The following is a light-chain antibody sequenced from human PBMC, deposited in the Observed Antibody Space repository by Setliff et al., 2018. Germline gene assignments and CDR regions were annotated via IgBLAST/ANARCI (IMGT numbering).Light chain of an antibody. CDR3: SSYAGSDNYV. Sequence: QSVLTQPPSASGSPGQSLTISCTGTSRDVGGYNFVSWYQQHPGKAPKLIISEVTERPSGVPDRFSGSKSGNTASLTVSGLQAEDEADYYCSSYAGSDNYVFGTGTKVTVL. CDR1: SRDVGGYNF. CDR2: EVT. V-gene: IGLV2-8*01. J-gene: IGLJ1*01.